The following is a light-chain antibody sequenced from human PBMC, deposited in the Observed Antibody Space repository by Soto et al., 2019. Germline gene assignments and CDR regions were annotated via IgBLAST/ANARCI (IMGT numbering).Light chain of an antibody. J-gene: IGLJ1*01. CDR2: EVS. V-gene: IGLV2-14*03. CDR1: SSDVGAYDF. Sequence: QSVLTQPDSVSGSPLQSIAISCTGTSSDVGAYDFVSWYQQHPDKAPKLMIYEVSHRPSGVSYRFSGSKSVNTATLTISGLQAEDEADYYCSSYTTSSTRVFGTGTKVTVL. CDR3: SSYTTSSTRV.